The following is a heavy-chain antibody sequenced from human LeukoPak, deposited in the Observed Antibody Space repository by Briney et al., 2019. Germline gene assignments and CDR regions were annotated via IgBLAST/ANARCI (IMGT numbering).Heavy chain of an antibody. D-gene: IGHD3-3*01. V-gene: IGHV4-59*01. CDR1: GGSISGYY. Sequence: SETLSLTCTVSGGSISGYYWNWIRQPPGKGLEWIGYIYFSGTTNYNPSLKSRVTISVDTSKNQFSLELSSVTAADTAVYYCARGLTILAIDYWGQGTLVTVSS. CDR2: IYFSGTT. CDR3: ARGLTILAIDY. J-gene: IGHJ4*02.